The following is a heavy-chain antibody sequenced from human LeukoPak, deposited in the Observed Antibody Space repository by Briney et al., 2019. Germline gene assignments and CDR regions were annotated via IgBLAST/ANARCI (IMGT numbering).Heavy chain of an antibody. V-gene: IGHV3-48*02. CDR2: ITSSGII. CDR1: GFDFSSYG. D-gene: IGHD3-10*01. Sequence: GGSLRLSCAASGFDFSSYGMSWVRRAPGKGLEWVSYITSSGIIYYADSVKGRFTISRDNAKNSLFLQMNSLRDKDTAVYYCARRTRSSESHSFDYWGQGTLVTVSS. J-gene: IGHJ4*02. CDR3: ARRTRSSESHSFDY.